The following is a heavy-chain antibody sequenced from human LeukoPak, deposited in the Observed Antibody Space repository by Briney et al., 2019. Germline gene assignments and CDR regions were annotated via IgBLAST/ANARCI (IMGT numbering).Heavy chain of an antibody. D-gene: IGHD6-19*01. CDR2: ISYDGSNK. CDR1: GFTFSSYA. V-gene: IGHV3-30-3*01. Sequence: GRSLRLSCAASGFTFSSYAMHWVRQAPGKGLEWVAVISYDGSNKYYADSVKGRFTISRDNSKNTLYLQMNSLRAEDTAVYYCARDTEAVAGFYYYGMDVWGQGTTATVSS. CDR3: ARDTEAVAGFYYYGMDV. J-gene: IGHJ6*02.